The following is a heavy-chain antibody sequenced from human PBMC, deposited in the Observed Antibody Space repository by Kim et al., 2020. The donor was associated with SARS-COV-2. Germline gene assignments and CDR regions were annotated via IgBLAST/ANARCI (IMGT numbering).Heavy chain of an antibody. CDR2: ISSNGGST. V-gene: IGHV3-64*01. D-gene: IGHD3-22*01. CDR1: GFTFSSYA. CDR3: ARAPDYYDSSGYYLAFDI. J-gene: IGHJ3*02. Sequence: GSLRLSCAASGFTFSSYAMHWVRQAPGKGLEYVSAISSNGGSTYYANSVKGRFTISRDNSKNTLYLQMGSLRAEDMAVYYCARAPDYYDSSGYYLAFDIWGQGTMVTVSS.